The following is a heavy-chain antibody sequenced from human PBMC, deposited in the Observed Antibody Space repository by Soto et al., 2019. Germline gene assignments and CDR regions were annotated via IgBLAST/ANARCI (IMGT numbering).Heavy chain of an antibody. D-gene: IGHD2-2*03. Sequence: SGGSLRLSCAASGFTVSSNYMSWVRQAPGKGLEWVSVIYSGGSTYYADSVKGRFTISRDNSKNTLYLQMNSLRAEDTAVYYCAKDGYCSSTSCRDPHDAFDIWGQGTMVTVSS. J-gene: IGHJ3*02. V-gene: IGHV3-66*01. CDR1: GFTVSSNY. CDR2: IYSGGST. CDR3: AKDGYCSSTSCRDPHDAFDI.